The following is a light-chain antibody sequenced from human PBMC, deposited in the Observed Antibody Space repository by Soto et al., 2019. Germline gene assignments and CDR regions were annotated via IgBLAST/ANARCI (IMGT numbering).Light chain of an antibody. CDR1: SSDVGDYDY. V-gene: IGLV2-8*01. J-gene: IGLJ1*01. Sequence: QLVLTQPPSASGSPGQSVSISCTGTSSDVGDYDYVSWYQQHHPGKAPKLLIYEVNKRPSGVPDRFSGSKSGNTASLTVSGLQAEDEADYYCSSYAGNSYVFGTGTKLTVL. CDR2: EVN. CDR3: SSYAGNSYV.